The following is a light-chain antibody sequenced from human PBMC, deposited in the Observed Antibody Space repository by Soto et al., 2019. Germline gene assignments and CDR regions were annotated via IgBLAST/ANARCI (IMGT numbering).Light chain of an antibody. CDR3: QLYGGSPRT. CDR2: GAS. V-gene: IGKV3-20*01. J-gene: IGKJ1*01. CDR1: QSVSSNY. Sequence: EIVLTQSPGSLSLAPEERATLSCRASQSVSSNYLAWYQQKVGQAPRLLIYGASGRATGIPDRFSGSGSGTDFTLTISRLEPEDFAVYYCQLYGGSPRTFGQGTKVEIK.